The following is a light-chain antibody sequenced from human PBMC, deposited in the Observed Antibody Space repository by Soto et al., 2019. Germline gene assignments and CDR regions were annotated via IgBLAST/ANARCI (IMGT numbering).Light chain of an antibody. J-gene: IGKJ1*01. CDR1: QSVSSDY. Sequence: EIVLTQSPGTLSLSPGERATLSCRASQSVSSDYLAWYRQKPGQAPRLLIYGASSRATGIPDRFSGSGSGTAFTLTISRLEPEDFAVYYCQQYGSAPRTFGQGTKVESK. CDR3: QQYGSAPRT. CDR2: GAS. V-gene: IGKV3-20*01.